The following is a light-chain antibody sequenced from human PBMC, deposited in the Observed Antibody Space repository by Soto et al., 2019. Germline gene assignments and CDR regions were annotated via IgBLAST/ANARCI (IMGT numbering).Light chain of an antibody. CDR3: QQSHSIPRT. CDR2: AAS. Sequence: DIQMTQSPSSLAASVGDRVTITCRASQSIVKYLNWYQHKPGKAPELLIYAASNLHSGVPSRFTGNGSRTDFSLTISTLQPEDFATYYCQQSHSIPRTFGQGTKLEIK. CDR1: QSIVKY. V-gene: IGKV1-39*01. J-gene: IGKJ2*01.